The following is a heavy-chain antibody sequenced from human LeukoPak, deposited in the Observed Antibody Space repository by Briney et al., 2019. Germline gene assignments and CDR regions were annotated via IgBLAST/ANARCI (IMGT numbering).Heavy chain of an antibody. J-gene: IGHJ5*02. D-gene: IGHD3-10*01. CDR2: IKQDGSEK. V-gene: IGHV3-7*03. Sequence: PGGSLRLSCAASGFTFSSYWMSWVRQAPGKGLEWVANIKQDGSEKYYVDSVKGRFAISRDNSKNTLYLQMNSLRAEDTAVYYCAKSYLGTMVRGNWFDPWGQGTLVTVSS. CDR1: GFTFSSYW. CDR3: AKSYLGTMVRGNWFDP.